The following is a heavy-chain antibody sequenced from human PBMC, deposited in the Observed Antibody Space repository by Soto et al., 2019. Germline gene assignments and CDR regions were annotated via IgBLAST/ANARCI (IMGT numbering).Heavy chain of an antibody. CDR2: ISSSSSTI. CDR1: GFTFTIYS. Sequence: EVQLVESGGGLVQPGGPLRLSCAASGFTFTIYSMNWVRQAPGKGLEWVSYISSSSSTIYYADSVKGRFTVSRDNAKNSLYLQMNSLRDEDTAVYYCARDGGAVVTLGWYFDLWGRGTLVTVSS. D-gene: IGHD2-15*01. V-gene: IGHV3-48*02. J-gene: IGHJ2*01. CDR3: ARDGGAVVTLGWYFDL.